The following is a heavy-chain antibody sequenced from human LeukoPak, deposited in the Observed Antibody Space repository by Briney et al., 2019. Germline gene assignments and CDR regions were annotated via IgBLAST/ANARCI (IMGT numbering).Heavy chain of an antibody. J-gene: IGHJ4*02. CDR3: ARAEYYADTSGYPFHY. D-gene: IGHD3-22*01. CDR1: GYILTNYW. V-gene: IGHV5-51*01. CDR2: IYPGDSDT. Sequence: GESLKISCKGSGYILTNYWIGWVRQLPGKGLEWMGLIYPGDSDTRYSPSFQGQVTISVDKSITTAYLQWSSLKASDTAMYYCARAEYYADTSGYPFHYWGQGTLVTVSS.